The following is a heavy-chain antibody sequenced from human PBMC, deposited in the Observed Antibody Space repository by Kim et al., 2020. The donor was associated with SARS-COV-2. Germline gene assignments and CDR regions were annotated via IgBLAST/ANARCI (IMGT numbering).Heavy chain of an antibody. V-gene: IGHV1-2*06. CDR1: GYTFTGYY. CDR2: INPNSGGT. D-gene: IGHD6-13*01. J-gene: IGHJ5*02. CDR3: ARSRVAGKNWFDP. Sequence: ASVKVSCKASGYTFTGYYMHWVRQAPGQGLEWMGRINPNSGGTNYAQKFQGRVTMTRDTSISTAYMELSRLRSDDTAVYYCARSRVAGKNWFDPWGQGTLVTVSS.